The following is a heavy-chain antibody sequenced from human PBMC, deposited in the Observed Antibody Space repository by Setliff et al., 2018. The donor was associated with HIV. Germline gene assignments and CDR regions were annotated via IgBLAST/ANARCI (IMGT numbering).Heavy chain of an antibody. D-gene: IGHD5-12*01. J-gene: IGHJ6*03. Sequence: SETLSLTCSVSGGSVIKDNFYWGWIRQAPAKGQEWIGTLYDTGRTCYNPPLKSRVSIFVDTTKNEFSLNLRSVTAADTAVYFCVNSGYDGDYYYYYMDVWGKGTTVTVSS. V-gene: IGHV4-39*01. CDR2: LYDTGRT. CDR1: GGSVIKDNFY. CDR3: VNSGYDGDYYYYYMDV.